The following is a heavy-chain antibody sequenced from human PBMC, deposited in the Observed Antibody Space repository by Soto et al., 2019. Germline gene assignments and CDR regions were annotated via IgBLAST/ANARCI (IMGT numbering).Heavy chain of an antibody. CDR2: SKSKTDGVTT. CDR3: TTGDSHHAFDI. V-gene: IGHV3-15*07. J-gene: IGHJ3*02. CDR1: GFTFSNAW. D-gene: IGHD2-15*01. Sequence: EVQLVESGGGLVKPGGSLRLSCAASGFTFSNAWMNWVRQAPGKGLEWVGRSKSKTDGVTTDYAAPGKGRLTISRDDSKNTLYLQMNSLKTEETAVYYCTTGDSHHAFDIWGQGTMVTVSS.